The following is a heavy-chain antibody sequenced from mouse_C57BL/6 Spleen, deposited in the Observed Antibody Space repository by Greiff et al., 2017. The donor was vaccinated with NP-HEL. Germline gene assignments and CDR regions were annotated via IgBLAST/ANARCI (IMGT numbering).Heavy chain of an antibody. Sequence: QVQLKQPGAELVKPGASVKMSCKASGYTFTSYWITWVKQRPGQGLEWIGDIYPGSGSTNYNEKFKSKATLTVDTSSSTAYMQLSSLTSEDSAVYYCARKGIKVVDYYAMDYWGQGTSVTVSS. J-gene: IGHJ4*01. CDR1: GYTFTSYW. V-gene: IGHV1-55*01. D-gene: IGHD1-1*01. CDR2: IYPGSGST. CDR3: ARKGIKVVDYYAMDY.